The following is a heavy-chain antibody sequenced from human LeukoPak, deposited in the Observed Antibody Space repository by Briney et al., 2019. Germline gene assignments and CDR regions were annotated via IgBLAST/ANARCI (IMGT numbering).Heavy chain of an antibody. CDR1: GGSISSSNW. CDR2: IYHSGST. CDR3: ARAPHFFDTSGSRYYFDY. D-gene: IGHD3-22*01. J-gene: IGHJ4*02. Sequence: SETLSLTCAVSGGSISSSNWWSWVRQPPGKGLEWIGEIYHSGSTNYNPSLKSRVTISVDKSKNQFSLKLSSVTAADTAVYYCARAPHFFDTSGSRYYFDYWGQGALVTVSS. V-gene: IGHV4-4*02.